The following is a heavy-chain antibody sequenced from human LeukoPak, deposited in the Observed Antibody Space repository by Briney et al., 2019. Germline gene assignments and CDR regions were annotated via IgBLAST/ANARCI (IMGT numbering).Heavy chain of an antibody. J-gene: IGHJ4*02. D-gene: IGHD3-10*01. CDR1: GGSIFNYY. Sequence: PSETLSLTCNVSGGSIFNYYWSWIRQPPGKGLEWIGEINHSGSTNYNPSLKSRVTISVDTSKNQFSLKLSSVTAADTAVYYCARGLGVITMVRGVIIEPPTYWGQGTLVTVSS. CDR3: ARGLGVITMVRGVIIEPPTY. CDR2: INHSGST. V-gene: IGHV4-34*01.